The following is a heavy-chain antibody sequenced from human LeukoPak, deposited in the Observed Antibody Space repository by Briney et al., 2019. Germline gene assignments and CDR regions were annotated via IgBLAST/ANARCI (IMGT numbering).Heavy chain of an antibody. CDR1: GFTFSSYA. J-gene: IGHJ4*02. CDR2: ISGGGGTT. V-gene: IGHV3-23*01. Sequence: PGGSLRLSCAASGFTFSSYAMNWVRQAPGKGLEWVSAISGGGGTTYYADSVKGRFTISRDKSKNTLHLQMDSLRPEDTAMYYCALTYYFDRRGYSYFDYWGQGALVTVSS. CDR3: ALTYYFDRRGYSYFDY. D-gene: IGHD3-22*01.